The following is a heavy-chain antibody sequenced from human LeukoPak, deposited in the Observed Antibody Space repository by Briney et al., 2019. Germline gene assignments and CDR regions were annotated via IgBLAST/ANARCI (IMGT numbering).Heavy chain of an antibody. D-gene: IGHD6-19*01. Sequence: GGSLRLSCAASGFTFSSYAMSWVRQAPGKGLEWVSAISGSGGSTYYADSVKGQFTISRDNSKNTLYLQMNSLRAEDTAVYYCAKRPGAVTGKYFDYWGQGTLVTVSS. CDR1: GFTFSSYA. V-gene: IGHV3-23*01. CDR3: AKRPGAVTGKYFDY. J-gene: IGHJ4*02. CDR2: ISGSGGST.